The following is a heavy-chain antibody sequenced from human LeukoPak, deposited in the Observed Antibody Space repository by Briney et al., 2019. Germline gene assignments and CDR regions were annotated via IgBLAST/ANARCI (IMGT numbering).Heavy chain of an antibody. V-gene: IGHV3-23*01. CDR1: GFTFNNYA. CDR2: ISGRGGDT. CDR3: AKGRRWDYYDSSH. J-gene: IGHJ3*01. Sequence: GGSLRLSCAASGFTFNNYAMTWVRQAPGKGLEWVSGISGRGGDTYYADSVKGRFTISRDNSKNTLCLQLNSLRADDTAVYYCAKGRRWDYYDSSHWGQGTVVTVSS. D-gene: IGHD3-22*01.